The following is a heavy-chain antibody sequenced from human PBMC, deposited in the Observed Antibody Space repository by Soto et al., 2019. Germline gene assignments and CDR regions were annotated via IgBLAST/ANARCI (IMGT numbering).Heavy chain of an antibody. D-gene: IGHD1-26*01. CDR2: INADNGDT. CDR1: GYTFTSYG. J-gene: IGHJ6*03. V-gene: IGHV1-18*01. Sequence: ASVKVSCKASGYTFTSYGISWVRQAPGQGLEWMGWINADNGDTKYAQNVQGRVTITRDTPASTAYMDLSSLRPEDTAVYYCARDFSGGGSPRPDFYYMDVWSKGTTVTVSS. CDR3: ARDFSGGGSPRPDFYYMDV.